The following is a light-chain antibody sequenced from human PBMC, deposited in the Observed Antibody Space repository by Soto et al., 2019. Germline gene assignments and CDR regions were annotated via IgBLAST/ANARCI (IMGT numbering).Light chain of an antibody. CDR3: CSYAGGRTPLV. CDR2: EDT. V-gene: IGLV2-23*01. Sequence: QSALTQPASVSGSPGQSITISCTGTTSDVGGYNFVSWYQQHPGKAPKLMICEDTERPSGISSRFSGSKSGNTASLTISGLQPEDEADYYCCSYAGGRTPLVFGTGTKLTVL. J-gene: IGLJ1*01. CDR1: TSDVGGYNF.